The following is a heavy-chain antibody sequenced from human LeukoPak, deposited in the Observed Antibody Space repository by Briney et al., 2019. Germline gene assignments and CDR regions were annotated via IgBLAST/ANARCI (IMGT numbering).Heavy chain of an antibody. V-gene: IGHV1-8*01. CDR1: GYTFTSYD. CDR2: MNPNSGNT. D-gene: IGHD3-10*01. CDR3: ARGRLWFGIDY. J-gene: IGHJ4*02. Sequence: ASVRVSCKASGYTFTSYDINWVRQATGQGLEWMGWMNPNSGNTGYAQKFQGRVAMTRNTSISTAYMELSSLRSEDTAVYYCARGRLWFGIDYWGQGTLVTVSS.